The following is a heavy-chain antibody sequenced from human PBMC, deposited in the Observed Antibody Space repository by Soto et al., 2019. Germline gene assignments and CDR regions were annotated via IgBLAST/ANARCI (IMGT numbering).Heavy chain of an antibody. CDR1: GFTFSSYS. CDR3: ARIGRLRWGDY. D-gene: IGHD4-17*01. CDR2: ISSSRSTI. V-gene: IGHV3-48*01. Sequence: EVQLVESGGGLVQPGGSLRLSCAASGFTFSSYSMNWVRQAPGKGLEWVSYISSSRSTIYYPDSVKGRFTITRDNAKIAPYPQMNSLRAEDTAVYYCARIGRLRWGDYWGQGTVVTVSS. J-gene: IGHJ4*02.